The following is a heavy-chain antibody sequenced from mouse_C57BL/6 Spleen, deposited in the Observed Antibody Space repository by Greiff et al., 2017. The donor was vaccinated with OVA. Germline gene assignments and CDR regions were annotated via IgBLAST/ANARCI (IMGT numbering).Heavy chain of an antibody. Sequence: QVTLKESGPGILQPSQTLSLTCSFSGFSLSTFGMGVGWIRQPSGKGLEWLAHIWWDDDKYYNPALKSRLTISTDTSKNQVFLKIANVDTADTATYYCARMSRGYGSSYGYAMDYWGQGTSVTVSS. CDR3: ARMSRGYGSSYGYAMDY. J-gene: IGHJ4*01. D-gene: IGHD1-1*01. CDR2: IWWDDDK. CDR1: GFSLSTFGMG. V-gene: IGHV8-8*01.